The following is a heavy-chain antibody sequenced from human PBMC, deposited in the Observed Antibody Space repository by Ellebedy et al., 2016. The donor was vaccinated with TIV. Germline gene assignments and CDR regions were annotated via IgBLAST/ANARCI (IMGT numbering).Heavy chain of an antibody. Sequence: GESLKISCKGSGYSFTSYWIGWVRQMPGKGLEWMGIIYPGDSDTRYSPSFQGQVTISADKSISTAYLQWSSLKASDTAMYYCARSYCSSTSCPYYYYYGMDVWGQGTTVTVSS. D-gene: IGHD2-2*01. CDR1: GYSFTSYW. V-gene: IGHV5-51*01. J-gene: IGHJ6*02. CDR3: ARSYCSSTSCPYYYYYGMDV. CDR2: IYPGDSDT.